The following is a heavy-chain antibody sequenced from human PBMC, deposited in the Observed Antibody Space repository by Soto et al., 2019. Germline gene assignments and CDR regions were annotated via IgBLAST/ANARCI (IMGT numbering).Heavy chain of an antibody. CDR1: GFTFDDYA. CDR2: ISWNSGSI. D-gene: IGHD6-13*01. CDR3: AKDRYSTGQQLGPFDY. V-gene: IGHV3-9*01. J-gene: IGHJ4*02. Sequence: GGSLRLSCAASGFTFDDYAMHWVRQAPGKGLEWVSGISWNSGSIGYADSVKGRFTISRDNAKNSLYLQMNSLRAEDTALYYCAKDRYSTGQQLGPFDYWGQGTLVTVSS.